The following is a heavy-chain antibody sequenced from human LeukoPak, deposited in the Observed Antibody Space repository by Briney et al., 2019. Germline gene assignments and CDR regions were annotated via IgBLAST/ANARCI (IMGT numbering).Heavy chain of an antibody. Sequence: PSETLSLTCTVCVGSITGYYWRGVRQPPGKGLEWVGYIQSSGSTDDSPSLKMRVTISVDTSKNQSSLKLNSVTAADTAVYYCARRKGDSGYYSHWGPGTLVTVS. D-gene: IGHD3-22*01. V-gene: IGHV4-4*09. J-gene: IGHJ4*02. CDR3: ARRKGDSGYYSH. CDR1: VGSITGYY. CDR2: IQSSGST.